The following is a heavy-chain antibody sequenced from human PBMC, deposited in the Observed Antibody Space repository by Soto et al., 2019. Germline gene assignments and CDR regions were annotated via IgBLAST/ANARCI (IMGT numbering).Heavy chain of an antibody. CDR2: ISAYNGNT. CDR1: GYTFTSYG. Sequence: QVQLVQSGAEVKKPGASVKVSCKASGYTFTSYGISWVRQAPGQGLEWMGWISAYNGNTNYAQKRQGRVTMTTDTSTSTAYMELRSLRSDDKAVYYCARVYCSGGSCYLGFGWYYYYMDVWGKGTTVTVSS. J-gene: IGHJ6*03. D-gene: IGHD2-15*01. CDR3: ARVYCSGGSCYLGFGWYYYYMDV. V-gene: IGHV1-18*01.